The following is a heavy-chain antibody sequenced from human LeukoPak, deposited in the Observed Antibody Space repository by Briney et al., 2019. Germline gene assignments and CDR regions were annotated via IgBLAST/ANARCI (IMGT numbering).Heavy chain of an antibody. D-gene: IGHD2/OR15-2a*01. CDR1: GFTFSNYW. V-gene: IGHV3-74*01. CDR3: ARSIRQGFGSVLYYFDY. CDR2: INSDGSNT. Sequence: PGGSLRLSCAASGFTFSNYWMHWVRQAPGKGLVWVSRINSDGSNTNYADSVKGRFTISRDNAENTLYLQMNSLRAEDTAVYYCARSIRQGFGSVLYYFDYWGQGTLVTVSS. J-gene: IGHJ4*02.